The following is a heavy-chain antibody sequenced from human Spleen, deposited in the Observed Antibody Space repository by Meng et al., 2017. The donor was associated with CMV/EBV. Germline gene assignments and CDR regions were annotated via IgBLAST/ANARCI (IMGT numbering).Heavy chain of an antibody. CDR3: ANVVVPAAMFFDY. CDR2: ISGSGGST. D-gene: IGHD2-2*01. J-gene: IGHJ4*02. V-gene: IGHV3-23*01. CDR1: GFTFSDHH. Sequence: GGSLRLSCAASGFTFSDHHMDWVRQAPGKGLEWVSAISGSGGSTYYADSVKGRFTISRDNSKNTLYLQMNSLRAEDTAVYYCANVVVPAAMFFDYWGQGTLVTVSS.